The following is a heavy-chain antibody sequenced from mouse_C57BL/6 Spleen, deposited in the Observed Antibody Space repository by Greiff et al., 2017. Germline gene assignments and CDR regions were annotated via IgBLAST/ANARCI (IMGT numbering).Heavy chain of an antibody. Sequence: VQLQQSGPELVKPGASVKISCKASGYSFTSYYIHWVKQRPGQGLEWIGWIYPGSGNTKYNEKFKGKATLTADTSSSTAYMQLSSLTSEDSAVYYCARSLYGSSYGYWGQGTTLTVSS. CDR2: IYPGSGNT. V-gene: IGHV1-66*01. CDR1: GYSFTSYY. D-gene: IGHD1-1*01. CDR3: ARSLYGSSYGY. J-gene: IGHJ2*01.